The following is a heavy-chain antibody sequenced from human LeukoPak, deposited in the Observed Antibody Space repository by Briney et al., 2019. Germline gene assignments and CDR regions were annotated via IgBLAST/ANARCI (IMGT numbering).Heavy chain of an antibody. Sequence: GGSLRLSCAASGFTFSNAWMSWVRQAPGKGLEWVGRIKSKTDGGTTDYAAPVKGRFTISRDDSKNTLYLQMNSLKTEDTAVYYCTTYSHMVGAAFDYWGQGTLVTVSS. V-gene: IGHV3-15*01. CDR2: IKSKTDGGTT. D-gene: IGHD1-26*01. J-gene: IGHJ4*02. CDR1: GFTFSNAW. CDR3: TTYSHMVGAAFDY.